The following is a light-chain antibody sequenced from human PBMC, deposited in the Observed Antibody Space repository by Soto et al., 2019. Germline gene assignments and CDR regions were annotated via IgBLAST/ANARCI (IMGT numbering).Light chain of an antibody. Sequence: DIQMTQSPSSLSASVGDRVTITCRASENIGTFLNWYQQKPGQAPKLLIFGASNSHSGVSSRCSGSGSGTDFTITISSLQPEDSATYSWQHSSSVPGFGEGTKVEIK. V-gene: IGKV1-39*01. J-gene: IGKJ4*02. CDR1: ENIGTF. CDR2: GAS. CDR3: QHSSSVPG.